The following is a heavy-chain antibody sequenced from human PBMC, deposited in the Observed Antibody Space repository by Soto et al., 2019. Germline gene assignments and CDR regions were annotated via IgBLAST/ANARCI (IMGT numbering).Heavy chain of an antibody. Sequence: PGGSLRLSCAGSGFIFSNNGMHWFRQAPGKGLEWVAFISYDGGETFYADSVKGRFTISRDNSKSTLFLHMNSLKKEDTAVYYCAITSVADASFDYWGQGTLVTVSS. CDR1: GFIFSNNG. CDR2: ISYDGGET. CDR3: AITSVADASFDY. D-gene: IGHD5-12*01. J-gene: IGHJ4*02. V-gene: IGHV3-30*03.